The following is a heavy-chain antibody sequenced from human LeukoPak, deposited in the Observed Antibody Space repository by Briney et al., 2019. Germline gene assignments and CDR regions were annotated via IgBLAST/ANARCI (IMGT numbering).Heavy chain of an antibody. D-gene: IGHD3-10*01. J-gene: IGHJ4*02. CDR1: GFTFSNAW. CDR2: IKSKTDGGTT. Sequence: SGGSLRLSCAASGFTFSNAWMSRVRQAPGKGLEWVGRIKSKTDGGTTDYAAPVKGRFTISRDDSKNTLYLQMNSLKTEDTAVYYCATTSLRFGELSFDYWGQGTLVTVSS. CDR3: ATTSLRFGELSFDY. V-gene: IGHV3-15*01.